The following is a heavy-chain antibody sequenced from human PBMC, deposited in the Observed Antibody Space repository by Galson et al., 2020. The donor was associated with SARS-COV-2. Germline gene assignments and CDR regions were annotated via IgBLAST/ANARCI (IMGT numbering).Heavy chain of an antibody. D-gene: IGHD2-21*02. V-gene: IGHV1-18*01. J-gene: IGHJ4*02. CDR1: GYTFTSYG. CDR2: ISAYHGNT. CDR3: AGVHCGGDCSLYYFDY. Sequence: ASVQVSCKASGYTFTSYGISWVRQAPGQGLEWMGWISAYHGNTNYAQKLQGRVTMTTETSTSTAYMELRRLRSDATAVYYCAGVHCGGDCSLYYFDYWGQGTLVTVSS.